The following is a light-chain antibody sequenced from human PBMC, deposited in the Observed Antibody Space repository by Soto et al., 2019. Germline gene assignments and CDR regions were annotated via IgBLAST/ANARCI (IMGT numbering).Light chain of an antibody. V-gene: IGLV2-23*02. J-gene: IGLJ6*01. CDR2: EVT. CDR1: SSDVGTYNL. Sequence: QSALTQPASVSGSPGQSINISCTGTSSDVGTYNLISWYQQHPGKAPKLLMYEVTKRPSGVSNRFSASKSGNTASLTISGLQAEDEADYYCCSYAGGSTYVFGTGTQLTVL. CDR3: CSYAGGSTYV.